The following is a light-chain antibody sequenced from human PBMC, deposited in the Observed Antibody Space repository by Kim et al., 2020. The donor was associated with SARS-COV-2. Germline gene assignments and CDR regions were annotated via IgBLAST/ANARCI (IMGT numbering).Light chain of an antibody. CDR2: DAS. Sequence: DIQMTQSPSSLSASVGDRVTITCQATQDVSIYLNWYRQKPGKAPELLIYDASNLETGVPSRFSGSGSGTDFSFIISSLQPEDIATYYCQHYGDLPITFGQGTRLEIK. J-gene: IGKJ5*01. CDR1: QDVSIY. CDR3: QHYGDLPIT. V-gene: IGKV1-33*01.